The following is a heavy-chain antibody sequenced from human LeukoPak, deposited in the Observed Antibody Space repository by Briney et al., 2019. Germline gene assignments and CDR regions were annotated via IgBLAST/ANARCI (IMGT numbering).Heavy chain of an antibody. CDR3: TADSGWSFAW. CDR1: GFTFSSYA. CDR2: ISHDGSTK. Sequence: GGSLRLSCAVSGFTFSSYAMHWVRQAPGKGLEWVAVISHDGSTKYYADSVKGRFTISRDNSKNTLYLQVNSLRAEDTAVYYCTADSGWSFAWWGQGTLVTVSS. D-gene: IGHD6-19*01. V-gene: IGHV3-30-3*01. J-gene: IGHJ4*02.